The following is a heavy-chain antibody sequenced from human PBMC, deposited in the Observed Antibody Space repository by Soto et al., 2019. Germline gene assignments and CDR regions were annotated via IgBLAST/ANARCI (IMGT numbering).Heavy chain of an antibody. V-gene: IGHV1-18*01. J-gene: IGHJ6*03. CDR2: ISAYNGNT. D-gene: IGHD6-13*01. CDR1: GYTFTSYG. Sequence: QVQLVQSGAEVKKPGASVKVSCKASGYTFTSYGISWVRQAPGQVLEWMGWISAYNGNTNYAQNLLGRVTMTTDSSTSKAYMELRSRRSDDTAVYYCARGGIAAAGTGVGYYYYMDVWGKGTTVTVSS. CDR3: ARGGIAAAGTGVGYYYYMDV.